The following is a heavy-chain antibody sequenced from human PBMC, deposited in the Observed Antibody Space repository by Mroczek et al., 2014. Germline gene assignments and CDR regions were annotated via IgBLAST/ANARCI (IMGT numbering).Heavy chain of an antibody. V-gene: IGHV1-24*01. CDR2: FDPEDGET. D-gene: IGHD6-13*01. Sequence: SGAEVKKPGASVKVSCKVSGYTLTELSMHWVRQAPGKGLEWMGGFDPEDGETIYAQKFQGRVTMTEDTSTDTAYMELSSLRSEDTAVYYCAILWGRAAAGTYLRSTPLGGPPRNDYWGQGTPGH. CDR1: GYTLTELS. CDR3: AILWGRAAAGTYLRSTPLGGPPRNDY. J-gene: IGHJ4*02.